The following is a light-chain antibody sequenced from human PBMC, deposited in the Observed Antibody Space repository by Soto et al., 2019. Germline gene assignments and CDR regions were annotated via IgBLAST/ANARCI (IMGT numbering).Light chain of an antibody. CDR3: SSYTSSSTLGV. CDR2: EVS. V-gene: IGLV2-14*01. CDR1: SSDIGGYNY. J-gene: IGLJ1*01. Sequence: QSALTQPASVSGSPGQSITISCAGTSSDIGGYNYVSWYQQHPGKAPKVMIYEVSNRPSGVSNRFSGSKSGNTASLTISGLQAEDEADYYCSSYTSSSTLGVFGTGTKVTVL.